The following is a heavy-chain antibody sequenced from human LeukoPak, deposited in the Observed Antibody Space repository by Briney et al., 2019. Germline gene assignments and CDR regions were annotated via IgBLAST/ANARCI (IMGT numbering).Heavy chain of an antibody. CDR2: MKKDGSET. CDR1: GFTLSSYS. Sequence: PGGSLRLSCVVSGFTLSSYSMIWGRQAPGKGLQWVANMKKDGSETNYVDSVKGRFTISRDNAKNSLYLQMNSLRAEDTAVYYCGRHRSGSGTYFIDYWGEGTLVSVSS. D-gene: IGHD3-10*01. J-gene: IGHJ4*02. V-gene: IGHV3-7*01. CDR3: GRHRSGSGTYFIDY.